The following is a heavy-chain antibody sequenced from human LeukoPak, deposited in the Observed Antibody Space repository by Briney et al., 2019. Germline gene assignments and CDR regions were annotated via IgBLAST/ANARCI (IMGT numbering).Heavy chain of an antibody. D-gene: IGHD6-6*01. Sequence: SETLSLTCAVYGGSFSGYYWSWIRQPPGKGPEWIGKINHSGSTNYNPSLKSRVTISVDTSKNQFSLKLSSVTAADTAVYYCASSEYSSSSNDYWGQGTLVTVSS. V-gene: IGHV4-34*01. CDR1: GGSFSGYY. CDR3: ASSEYSSSSNDY. J-gene: IGHJ4*02. CDR2: INHSGST.